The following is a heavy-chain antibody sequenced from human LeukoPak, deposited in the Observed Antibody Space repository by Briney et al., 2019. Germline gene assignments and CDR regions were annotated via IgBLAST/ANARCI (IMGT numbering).Heavy chain of an antibody. CDR2: INHSGST. D-gene: IGHD3-22*01. Sequence: SETLSLTCAVYGGSFSGYYWSWIRQPPGKGLEWIGEINHSGSTNYNPSLKSRVTISVDTSKNQFSLKLSSVTAADTAVYYCAATYYYDSSGYYLFDYWGQGTLVTVSS. V-gene: IGHV4-34*01. J-gene: IGHJ4*02. CDR1: GGSFSGYY. CDR3: AATYYYDSSGYYLFDY.